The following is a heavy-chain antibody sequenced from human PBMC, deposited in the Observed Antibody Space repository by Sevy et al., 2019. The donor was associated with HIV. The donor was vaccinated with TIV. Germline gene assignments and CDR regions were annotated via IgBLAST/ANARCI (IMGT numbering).Heavy chain of an antibody. D-gene: IGHD2-2*01. J-gene: IGHJ4*02. CDR1: GYTFTSYA. CDR2: INPGNGNT. V-gene: IGHV1-3*01. Sequence: ASVKVSCKASGYTFTSYAIHWVRQAPGQRLEWMGWINPGNGNTKYSQKFQGRATITRDTSASTTYMELSSLRSEDTAVYYRARSVIPTAIFDYWGRGTLVTVSS. CDR3: ARSVIPTAIFDY.